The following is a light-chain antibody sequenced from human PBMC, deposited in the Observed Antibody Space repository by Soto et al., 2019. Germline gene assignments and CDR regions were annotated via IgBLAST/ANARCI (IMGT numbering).Light chain of an antibody. CDR3: QQGYNTSSP. CDR2: AAS. CDR1: HSIRTY. Sequence: DIQITQSPSSLSASVGDRVTISCRTSHSIRTYLNWYQQKLGKAPKVLIYAASNLQSGVPSRFSGSGSGTDFTLTISSLQPEDFATYYCQQGYNTSSPFGPGTKVEI. J-gene: IGKJ3*01. V-gene: IGKV1-39*01.